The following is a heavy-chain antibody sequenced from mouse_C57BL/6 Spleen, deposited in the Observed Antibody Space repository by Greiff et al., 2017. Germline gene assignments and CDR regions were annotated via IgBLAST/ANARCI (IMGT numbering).Heavy chain of an antibody. V-gene: IGHV14-2*01. D-gene: IGHD1-1*01. CDR3: AGEGVAGDY. J-gene: IGHJ2*01. Sequence: VQLQQSGAELVKPGASVKLSCTASGFNIKDYYMHWVKQRTEQGLEWIGRIDPEDGETKSAPKFQCKATITADPSSNTAYRQLSSLTSEDTAVYYCAGEGVAGDYWGQGTTLTVSS. CDR1: GFNIKDYY. CDR2: IDPEDGET.